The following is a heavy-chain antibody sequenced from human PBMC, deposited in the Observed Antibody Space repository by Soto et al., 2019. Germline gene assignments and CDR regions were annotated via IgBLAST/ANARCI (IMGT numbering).Heavy chain of an antibody. CDR3: ARGDYDTVIDYYENYYYGLDV. V-gene: IGHV3-48*03. J-gene: IGHJ6*02. D-gene: IGHD3-9*01. CDR1: GFTFSTYE. Sequence: GGSLRLSCAASGFTFSTYEMNWVRQAPGKGLEWLSYISSSGYTIYYADSVKGRFTISRDNAKESLYLHMNSLRAEDTAVYYCARGDYDTVIDYYENYYYGLDVWGQGTTVTVSS. CDR2: ISSSGYTI.